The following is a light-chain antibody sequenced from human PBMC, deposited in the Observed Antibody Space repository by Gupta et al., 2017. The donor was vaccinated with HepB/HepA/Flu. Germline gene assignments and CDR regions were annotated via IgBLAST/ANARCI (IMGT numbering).Light chain of an antibody. CDR2: EVN. J-gene: IGLJ1*01. Sequence: SALTQPASVSAPPCQSITISCTGTISDVGSYNLVSCYQQHPGKAPKLLIYEVNERPSGISNRFSGSKSGNTASLTISGLQAEDEADYYCCSYAGSRTFRVFGIGTKVTVL. V-gene: IGLV2-23*02. CDR3: CSYAGSRTFRV. CDR1: ISDVGSYNL.